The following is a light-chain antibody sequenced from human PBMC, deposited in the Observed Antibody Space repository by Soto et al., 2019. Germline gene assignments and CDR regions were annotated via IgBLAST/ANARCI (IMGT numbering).Light chain of an antibody. Sequence: QSVLTQPASVSGSPGQWITISCTGTSSDVGGYNYVSWYQQHPGKAPKLMSYDVSNRPSGVPNRFSGSKSVNTASLTISGLQAEDEADYYCSSYTSSSTYVFGTGTKATVL. J-gene: IGLJ1*01. CDR1: SSDVGGYNY. CDR3: SSYTSSSTYV. CDR2: DVS. V-gene: IGLV2-14*01.